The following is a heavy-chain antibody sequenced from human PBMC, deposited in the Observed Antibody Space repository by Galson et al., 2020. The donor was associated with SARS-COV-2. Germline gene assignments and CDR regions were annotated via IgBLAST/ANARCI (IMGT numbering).Heavy chain of an antibody. Sequence: SGPTLVKPTQTLTLTCTFSGFSLTTRPMGVGWIRQPPGKALEWLGVIYWDDDKRYSPALRTRVTITKDTSKNQVALTMTNMDPVDTATYYCAHRRGGYTWNDGDFDYWGQGTLVTVSS. CDR2: IYWDDDK. CDR3: AHRRGGYTWNDGDFDY. D-gene: IGHD1-1*01. J-gene: IGHJ4*02. V-gene: IGHV2-5*02. CDR1: GFSLTTRPMG.